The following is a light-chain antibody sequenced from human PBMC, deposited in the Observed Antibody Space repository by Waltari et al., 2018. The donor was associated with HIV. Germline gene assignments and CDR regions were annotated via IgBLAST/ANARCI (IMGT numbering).Light chain of an antibody. V-gene: IGKV3-20*01. CDR1: QSVSSNY. Sequence: EIVLTQSPGTLSLSPGERATLSCRASQSVSSNYLTWYQQKPGRAPRLLIYGASSRATSIPDRFSGSGSETDFTLTISRLEPEDFAVYYCQQYGNSPRYTFGQGTKLEIK. CDR3: QQYGNSPRYT. CDR2: GAS. J-gene: IGKJ2*01.